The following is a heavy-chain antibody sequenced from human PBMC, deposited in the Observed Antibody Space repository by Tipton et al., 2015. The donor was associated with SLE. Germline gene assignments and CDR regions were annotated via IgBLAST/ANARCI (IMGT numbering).Heavy chain of an antibody. J-gene: IGHJ3*02. CDR3: AAVLELLDAFDI. D-gene: IGHD1-26*01. Sequence: QLVQSGAEVRKPGSSVKVSCKATGGTFNNFGISWVRQAPGQGLEWMGRIIPRFGPIKYAQKFQGRLTITADDSTSTAYMELSSLRSEDTAVYYCAAVLELLDAFDIWGQGTMVTVSS. CDR1: GGTFNNFG. CDR2: IIPRFGPI. V-gene: IGHV1-69*18.